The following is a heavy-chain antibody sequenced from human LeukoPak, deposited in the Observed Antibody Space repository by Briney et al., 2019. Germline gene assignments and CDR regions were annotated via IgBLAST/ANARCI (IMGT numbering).Heavy chain of an antibody. J-gene: IGHJ4*02. CDR3: AKDNDYGGNAAFDY. CDR2: ISWNGRNI. V-gene: IGHV3-43*01. Sequence: PGGSLRLSCAASGFTFDDYTMHWVRQAPGKALEWVSFISWNGRNIYYADSVKGRFTISRDNSKNSLYLQMNSLRTEDTALYYCAKDNDYGGNAAFDYWGQGTLVTVSS. CDR1: GFTFDDYT. D-gene: IGHD4-23*01.